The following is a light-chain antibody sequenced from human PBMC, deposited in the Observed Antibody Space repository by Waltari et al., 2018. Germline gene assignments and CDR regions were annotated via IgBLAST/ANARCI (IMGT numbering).Light chain of an antibody. V-gene: IGLV1-40*01. CDR2: GNA. J-gene: IGLJ1*01. CDR1: SSNVVGGYD. Sequence: QAVLTQPPSVSGAPGQRVIISCTGSSSNVVGGYDVPWYQQLPGRAPKLLIYGNANRPAGVPDRFSASKAGTSATLIITGLQVEDESDYYCQSYDSSLRVVFGTGTKVTV. CDR3: QSYDSSLRVV.